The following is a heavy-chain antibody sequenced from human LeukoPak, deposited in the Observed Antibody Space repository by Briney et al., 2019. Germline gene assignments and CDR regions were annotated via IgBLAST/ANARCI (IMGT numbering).Heavy chain of an antibody. CDR2: MSYDGGKK. J-gene: IGHJ6*02. CDR1: GFNFSSYG. V-gene: IGHV3-30*03. CDR3: ARDQDDFWSGYGDYYCSLDV. D-gene: IGHD3-3*01. Sequence: GGSLRLSCAASGFNFSSYGMHWVRQAQGKGLEWVASMSYDGGKKYHSDSVKGRFTIARDNSKNTLYLQMNGLRGENTAVYYCARDQDDFWSGYGDYYCSLDVWGQGTTVTVSS.